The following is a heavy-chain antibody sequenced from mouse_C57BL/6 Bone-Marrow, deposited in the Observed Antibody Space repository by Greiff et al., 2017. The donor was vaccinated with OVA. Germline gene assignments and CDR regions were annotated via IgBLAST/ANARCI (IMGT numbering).Heavy chain of an antibody. J-gene: IGHJ3*01. CDR3: ARCVLRRSFAY. V-gene: IGHV1-53*01. Sequence: QVQLQHPGTELVKPGASVKLSCKASGYTFTSYWMHWVKQRPGQGLEWIGNINPRNGGTNYNEKFKSKATLTVDKSSSTAYMPLSSLTSEDSAVYYCARCVLRRSFAYWGQGTLVTVSA. CDR2: INPRNGGT. CDR1: GYTFTSYW. D-gene: IGHD2-12*01.